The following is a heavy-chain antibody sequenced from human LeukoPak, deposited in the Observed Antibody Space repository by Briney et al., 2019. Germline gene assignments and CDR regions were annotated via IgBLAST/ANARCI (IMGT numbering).Heavy chain of an antibody. D-gene: IGHD1-26*01. V-gene: IGHV3-74*03. Sequence: SGGSLRLSCAASGFNFSRYWMHWVRQAPGKGLVWVSLIKHDWSSTTYADSVKGRFTISRDNAKNTLFLQMNRLRADDTAIYYCASALGGQGGHWGQGTLATVSS. CDR3: ASALGGQGGH. J-gene: IGHJ4*02. CDR2: IKHDWSST. CDR1: GFNFSRYW.